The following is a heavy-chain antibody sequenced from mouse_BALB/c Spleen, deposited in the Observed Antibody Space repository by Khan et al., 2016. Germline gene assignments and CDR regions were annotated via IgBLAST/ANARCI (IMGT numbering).Heavy chain of an antibody. J-gene: IGHJ3*01. V-gene: IGHV9-3-1*01. CDR1: GYTFTNYG. CDR3: AIGGDYGGFAS. CDR2: INTYTGES. D-gene: IGHD2-13*01. Sequence: LVESGPGLKKPGETVKISCKASGYTFTNYGMNWVKQAPGKGLKWMGWINTYTGESTYADDFKGRFAISLQTSASTAYLQINNLKNEDTAAYFCAIGGDYGGFASWGQGTLVTVSA.